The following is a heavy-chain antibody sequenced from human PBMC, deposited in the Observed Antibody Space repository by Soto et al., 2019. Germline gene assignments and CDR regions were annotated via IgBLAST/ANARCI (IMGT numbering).Heavy chain of an antibody. J-gene: IGHJ5*02. CDR1: GFTFDDYA. V-gene: IGHV3-9*01. D-gene: IGHD3-3*01. CDR3: AKGGGTIFGVVTS. Sequence: SLRLSCAASGFTFDDYAMHWVRQAPGKGLEWVSGISWNSGSIGYADYVKGRFTISRDNAKNSLYLQMNSLRAEDTALYYCAKGGGTIFGVVTSWGQGTLVTVSS. CDR2: ISWNSGSI.